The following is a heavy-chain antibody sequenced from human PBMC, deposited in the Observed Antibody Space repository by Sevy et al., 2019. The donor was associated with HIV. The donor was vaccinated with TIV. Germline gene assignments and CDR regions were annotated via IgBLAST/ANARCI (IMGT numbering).Heavy chain of an antibody. V-gene: IGHV3-64D*09. CDR3: VNDWIFYDSSSGYRPFYYYGMDV. Sequence: GGSLRLSCSASGFTFSGSALHWVRQAPGKGLEYVSVISSSGSSAYYAESVRGRFTISRDNSKNTLYLQMISLRAEDTAVYYCVNDWIFYDSSSGYRPFYYYGMDVWGQGTSVTVSS. J-gene: IGHJ6*02. D-gene: IGHD3-3*01. CDR1: GFTFSGSA. CDR2: ISSSGSSA.